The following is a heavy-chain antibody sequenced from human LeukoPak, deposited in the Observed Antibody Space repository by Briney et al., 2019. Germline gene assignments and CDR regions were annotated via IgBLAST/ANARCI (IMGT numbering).Heavy chain of an antibody. D-gene: IGHD2-15*01. Sequence: GGSLRLSCAASGFDFSTYEMNWVRQAPGKGLEWVSSISSSSSYIYYADSVKGRFTISRDNAKNSLYLQMNSLRAEDTAVYYCARIGYCSGGSCYGRFDPWGQGTLVTVSS. CDR2: ISSSSSYI. J-gene: IGHJ5*02. V-gene: IGHV3-21*01. CDR1: GFDFSTYE. CDR3: ARIGYCSGGSCYGRFDP.